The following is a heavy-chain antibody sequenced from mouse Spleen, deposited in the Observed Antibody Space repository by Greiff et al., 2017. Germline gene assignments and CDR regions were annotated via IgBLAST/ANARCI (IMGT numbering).Heavy chain of an antibody. J-gene: IGHJ4*01. CDR2: INSNGGST. D-gene: IGHD2-1*01. V-gene: IGHV5-6-2*01. Sequence: EVKLVESGGGLVKLGGSLKLSCAASGFTFSSYYMSWVRQTPEKRLELVAAINSNGGSTYYPDTVKGLFTISRDNAKNTLYLQMSSLKSEDTALYYCARIYYGNYYAMDYWGQGTSVTVSS. CDR3: ARIYYGNYYAMDY. CDR1: GFTFSSYY.